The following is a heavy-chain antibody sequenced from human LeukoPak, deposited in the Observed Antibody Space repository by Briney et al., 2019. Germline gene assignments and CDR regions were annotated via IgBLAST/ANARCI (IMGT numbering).Heavy chain of an antibody. D-gene: IGHD4-17*01. CDR2: INHSGST. Sequence: SETLSLTCAVYGGSFSGYYWSWIRQPPGKGLEWIGEINHSGSTNYNPSLKSRVTISVDTSKHQFSLRLTSVTAADTAVYYCARRRQVTTKYFDLWGRGTLVTVSS. CDR3: ARRRQVTTKYFDL. J-gene: IGHJ2*01. V-gene: IGHV4-34*01. CDR1: GGSFSGYY.